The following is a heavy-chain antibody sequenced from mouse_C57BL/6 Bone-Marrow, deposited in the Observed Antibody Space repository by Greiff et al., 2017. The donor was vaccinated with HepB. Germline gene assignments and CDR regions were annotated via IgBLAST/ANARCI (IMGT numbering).Heavy chain of an antibody. CDR3: ASSTVLDY. CDR1: GYSFTDYY. J-gene: IGHJ2*01. CDR2: INPNYGTT. V-gene: IGHV1-39*01. Sequence: VQLKESGPELVKPGASVKISCKASGYSFTDYYMNWVKQSNGKSLEWIGVINPNYGTTRYNQKFKGKATLTVDQSSSTAYMQLNSLTSEDSAVYYCASSTVLDYWGQGTTLTVSS.